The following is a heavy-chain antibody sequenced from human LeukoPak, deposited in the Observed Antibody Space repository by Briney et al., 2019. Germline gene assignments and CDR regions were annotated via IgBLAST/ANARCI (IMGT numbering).Heavy chain of an antibody. J-gene: IGHJ6*03. D-gene: IGHD6-6*01. CDR1: GFTFSDYY. V-gene: IGHV3-11*04. CDR2: ISSSGSTI. CDR3: SSSSEIFYMDV. Sequence: GGSLRLSCAASGFTFSDYYMSWIRQAPGKGLEWVSYISSSGSTIYYADSVKGRFTISRDNAKNTLYLQMNSLRAEDTAVYYCSSSSEIFYMDVWGKGTTVTVSS.